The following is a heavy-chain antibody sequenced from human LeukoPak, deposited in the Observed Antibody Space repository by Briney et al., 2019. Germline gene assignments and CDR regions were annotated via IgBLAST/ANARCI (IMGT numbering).Heavy chain of an antibody. CDR2: ISAGADST. V-gene: IGHV3-23*01. Sequence: QPGGSLRLSCAASAFTFSSYAMSWVRQAPGKGLEXASAISAGADSTYYADSVQGRFTISRDNSKNTLFLQMSGLRAEDTAVYFCARGAYGDYDSWGQGTLVTVSS. CDR3: ARGAYGDYDS. CDR1: AFTFSSYA. J-gene: IGHJ5*01. D-gene: IGHD4-17*01.